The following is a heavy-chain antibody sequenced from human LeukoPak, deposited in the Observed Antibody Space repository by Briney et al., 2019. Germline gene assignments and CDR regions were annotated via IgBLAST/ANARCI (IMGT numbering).Heavy chain of an antibody. V-gene: IGHV4-39*07. CDR3: ARGTTSYYDSSGYPFDY. D-gene: IGHD3-22*01. Sequence: PSKTLSLTCTVSGGSISSSSYYWGWIRQPPGKGLEWIGSIYYSGSTYYNPSLKSRVTISVDTSKNQFSLKLSSVTAADTAVYYCARGTTSYYDSSGYPFDYWGQGTLVTVSS. CDR2: IYYSGST. CDR1: GGSISSSSYY. J-gene: IGHJ4*02.